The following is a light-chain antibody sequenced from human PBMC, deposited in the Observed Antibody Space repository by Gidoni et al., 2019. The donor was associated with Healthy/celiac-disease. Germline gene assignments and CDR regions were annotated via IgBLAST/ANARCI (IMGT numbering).Light chain of an antibody. J-gene: IGKJ4*01. CDR3: QQSYSTPPT. Sequence: DIQMTQSPSSLSASVGDRVTITCRAIQSISSNLNWYQQKPRKAPKLLIYAASSLQSGVPSMFSGSGSGTDFTLTISSLQPEDFATYYCQQSYSTPPTFGGGTKVEIK. V-gene: IGKV1-39*01. CDR2: AAS. CDR1: QSISSN.